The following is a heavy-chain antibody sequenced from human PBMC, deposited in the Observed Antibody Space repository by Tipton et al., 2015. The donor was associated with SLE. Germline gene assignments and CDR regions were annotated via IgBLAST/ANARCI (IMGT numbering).Heavy chain of an antibody. Sequence: GLVKPSETMSLTCNVSGGSISSGSYYWTWIRQAAGKGPEWIGRIYSSGSTNYNPSLMSRVTISADTSKNQFSLKLSSVTAADTAVYYCAREGIQLERLYYYYYMDVLGKGTTVTISS. V-gene: IGHV4-61*02. CDR2: IYSSGST. CDR3: AREGIQLERLYYYYYMDV. J-gene: IGHJ6*03. CDR1: GGSISSGSYY. D-gene: IGHD1-1*01.